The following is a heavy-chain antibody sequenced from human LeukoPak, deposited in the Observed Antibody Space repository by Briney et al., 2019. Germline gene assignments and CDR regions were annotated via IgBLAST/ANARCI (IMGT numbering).Heavy chain of an antibody. CDR3: ARETLLGTKDFDY. J-gene: IGHJ4*02. D-gene: IGHD7-27*01. CDR1: GYTFTAYY. Sequence: ASVKVSCKASGYTFTAYYMHWVRQAPGQGLEWMVWINSNSGGTGSAQKFQDRVTMTRDTSISTAYMELSRLGSDDTAVYYCARETLLGTKDFDYWGQGTLVTVSS. CDR2: INSNSGGT. V-gene: IGHV1-2*02.